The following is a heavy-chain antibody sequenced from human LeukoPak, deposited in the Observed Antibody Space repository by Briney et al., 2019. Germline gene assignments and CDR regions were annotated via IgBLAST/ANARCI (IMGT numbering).Heavy chain of an antibody. V-gene: IGHV3-53*01. CDR2: IYSGGGT. Sequence: PGGSLRLSCAASGFTVSSNYMGWVRQAPGKGLEWVSVIYSGGGTYYADSVKGRFNISRDNSKNTLYLQMNSLRAEDTAVYYCARFSSSWNDNWGQGTLVTVST. J-gene: IGHJ4*02. D-gene: IGHD1-1*01. CDR1: GFTVSSNY. CDR3: ARFSSSWNDN.